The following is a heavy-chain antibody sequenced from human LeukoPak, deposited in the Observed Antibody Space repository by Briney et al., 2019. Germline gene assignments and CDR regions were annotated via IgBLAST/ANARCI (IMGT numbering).Heavy chain of an antibody. CDR1: GGSISSYY. CDR2: IYHSGST. J-gene: IGHJ3*02. D-gene: IGHD6-6*01. V-gene: IGHV4-59*01. Sequence: SETLSLTCTVSGGSISSYYWSWIRQPPGKGLEWIGYIYHSGSTNYNPSLKSRVTISVDTSKNQFSLKLSSVTAADTAVYYCAREQLWAPFDIWGQGTMVTVSS. CDR3: AREQLWAPFDI.